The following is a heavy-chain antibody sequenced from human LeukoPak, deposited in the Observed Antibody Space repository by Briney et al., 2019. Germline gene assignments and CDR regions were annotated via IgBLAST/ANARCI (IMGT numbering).Heavy chain of an antibody. V-gene: IGHV3-23*01. CDR3: AKAPYGSGSYYIYYFDY. D-gene: IGHD3-10*01. J-gene: IGHJ4*02. CDR2: ISGSGGLI. Sequence: PGGSLRLSCAASGFTFTSYAMNWVRQAPGKGLEWVSDISGSGGLIYYADSVKGRFTISRDNSKNTLYLQMNSLRAEDTAVYYCAKAPYGSGSYYIYYFDYWGQGTLVTVSS. CDR1: GFTFTSYA.